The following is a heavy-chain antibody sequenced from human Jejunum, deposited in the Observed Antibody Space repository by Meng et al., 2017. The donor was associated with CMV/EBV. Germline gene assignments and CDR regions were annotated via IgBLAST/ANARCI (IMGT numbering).Heavy chain of an antibody. Sequence: QVHLVPSGAEVKKPGSSVKVACKTSGGSFSTHTFSWVRQAPGQGLEWMGGLIAVFDKTKAAPRFQDRVTFTADESTSTAYMELSSLTFDDTAVYFCARGRRNEPLFDYWGQGTLVTVSS. CDR1: GGSFSTHT. CDR3: ARGRRNEPLFDY. J-gene: IGHJ4*02. CDR2: LIAVFDKT. D-gene: IGHD1-14*01. V-gene: IGHV1-69*13.